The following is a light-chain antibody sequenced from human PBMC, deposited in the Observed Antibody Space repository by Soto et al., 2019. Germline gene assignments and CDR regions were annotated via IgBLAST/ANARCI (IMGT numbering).Light chain of an antibody. Sequence: EIVLTQSPGTLSLSPGERATLSCRASQSVSSSFLAWYQRKVGQAPRLLIYGASSRATGIPDRFSGSGSGTDFTLTISRLEPEDFAVYYCQQYGSSPRTFGQGTRLEIK. CDR2: GAS. V-gene: IGKV3-20*01. CDR1: QSVSSSF. CDR3: QQYGSSPRT. J-gene: IGKJ5*01.